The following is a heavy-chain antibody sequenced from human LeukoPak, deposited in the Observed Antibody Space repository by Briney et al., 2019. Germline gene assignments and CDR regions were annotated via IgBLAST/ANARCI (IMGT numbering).Heavy chain of an antibody. CDR3: MRDGSRTAFDV. Sequence: ASVKVSCKASGYTFTGYYLHWMRQAPGQGLEWMGWINTNNGVTKYEQNFQGTVTMTRDTSISTAYMELSRLRSDDTAVYYCMRDGSRTAFDVWGQGTMVSVSS. CDR2: INTNNGVT. J-gene: IGHJ3*01. CDR1: GYTFTGYY. D-gene: IGHD2-2*03. V-gene: IGHV1-2*02.